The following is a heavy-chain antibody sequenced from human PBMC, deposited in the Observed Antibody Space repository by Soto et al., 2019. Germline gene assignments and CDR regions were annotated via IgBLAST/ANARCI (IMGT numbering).Heavy chain of an antibody. V-gene: IGHV1-8*01. CDR1: GYTFTSYD. D-gene: IGHD3-3*01. J-gene: IGHJ5*02. Sequence: ASVKVSCKASGYTFTSYDINWVRQATGQGLEWMGWMNPNSGNTGYAQKFQGRDTMTRNTSISTAYMELSSLRSEDTAVYYCARKVSPTTWTDFWSGFSAWFDPWGQGTLVTVSS. CDR3: ARKVSPTTWTDFWSGFSAWFDP. CDR2: MNPNSGNT.